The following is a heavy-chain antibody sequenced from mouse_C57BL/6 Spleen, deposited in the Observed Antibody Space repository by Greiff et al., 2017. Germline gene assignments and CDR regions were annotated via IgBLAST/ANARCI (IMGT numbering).Heavy chain of an antibody. CDR2: IHPNSGST. V-gene: IGHV1-64*01. J-gene: IGHJ3*01. D-gene: IGHD2-4*01. CDR1: GYTFTSYW. CDR3: VYEYEAWFAY. Sequence: QVQLQQPGAELVKPGASVKLSCKASGYTFTSYWMHWVKQRPGQGLEWIGMIHPNSGSTNYNEKFKSKATLPVDKSSSTAYMQLSSLTSEDSAVYYCVYEYEAWFAYWGQGNLVTVSA.